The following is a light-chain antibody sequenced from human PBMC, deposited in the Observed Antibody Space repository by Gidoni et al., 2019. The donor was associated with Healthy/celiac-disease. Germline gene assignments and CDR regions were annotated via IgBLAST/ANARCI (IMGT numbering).Light chain of an antibody. Sequence: SYELTQPPSASVSPGQTARITCSGDALPKQYAYRYQQKPGQAPVLVIYKDSERPSGIPERFSGSSSGTTVTLTISGVQAEDEADYYCQSADSSGTYVVFGGGTKLTVL. J-gene: IGLJ2*01. CDR2: KDS. CDR1: ALPKQY. CDR3: QSADSSGTYVV. V-gene: IGLV3-25*03.